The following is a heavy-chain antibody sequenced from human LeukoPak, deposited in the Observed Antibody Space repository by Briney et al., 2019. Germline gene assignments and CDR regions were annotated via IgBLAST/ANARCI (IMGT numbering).Heavy chain of an antibody. J-gene: IGHJ4*02. CDR2: ISGSGGST. V-gene: IGHV3-23*01. Sequence: GGSLRLSCAASGFTFSSYAMSWVRQAPGKGLEWVSAISGSGGSTYYADSVKGRFTISRDNSKNTLYLQMNSLRAEDTAVYYCAREGRRIVGATTFYFDYWGQGTLVTVSS. CDR3: AREGRRIVGATTFYFDY. D-gene: IGHD1-26*01. CDR1: GFTFSSYA.